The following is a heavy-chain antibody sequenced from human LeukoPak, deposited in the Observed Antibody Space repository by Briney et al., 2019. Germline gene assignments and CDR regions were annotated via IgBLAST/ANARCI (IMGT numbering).Heavy chain of an antibody. CDR2: IYYGGNA. V-gene: IGHV4-39*01. Sequence: SETLSLTCTVSGASISSHSYCWGWIRQPPGKGLEWIASIYYGGNAYYNSSLKSRVTLSVDTSKDQFSLNLSSVTAADTAVYYCARHYAYSYGYVDHWGQGKLFSVSS. D-gene: IGHD5-18*01. J-gene: IGHJ4*02. CDR1: GASISSHSYC. CDR3: ARHYAYSYGYVDH.